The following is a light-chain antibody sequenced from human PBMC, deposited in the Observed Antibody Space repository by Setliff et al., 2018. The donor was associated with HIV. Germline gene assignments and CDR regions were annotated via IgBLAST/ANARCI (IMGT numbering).Light chain of an antibody. CDR1: SSDIGGYNY. CDR3: CSYAGTDTYI. CDR2: EVS. J-gene: IGLJ1*01. Sequence: QSVLTQPASVSGSPGQSITISCTGTSSDIGGYNYVSWYQQHPGKAPKLMIYEVSNRPSGVSDRFSGSKSGYTASLTISGLQAEDEADYYCCSYAGTDTYIFGTGTKVTVL. V-gene: IGLV2-14*01.